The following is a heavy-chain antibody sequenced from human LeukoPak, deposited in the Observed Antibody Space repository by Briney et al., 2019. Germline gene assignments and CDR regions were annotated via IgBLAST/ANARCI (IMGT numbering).Heavy chain of an antibody. D-gene: IGHD2-15*01. J-gene: IGHJ4*02. V-gene: IGHV4-59*12. CDR3: ARVGGCSGGSCYSGLEYDY. CDR1: GGSISSYY. CDR2: IYYSGST. Sequence: SETLSLTCTVSGGSISSYYWSWIRQPPGKGLEWIGYIYYSGSTNYNPSLKSRVTISVDTSKNQFSLKLSSVTAADTAVYYCARVGGCSGGSCYSGLEYDYWGQGTLVTVSS.